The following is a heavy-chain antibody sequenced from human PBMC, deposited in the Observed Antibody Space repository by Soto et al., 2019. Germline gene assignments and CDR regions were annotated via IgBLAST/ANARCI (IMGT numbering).Heavy chain of an antibody. Sequence: EVQLVESGGGLVQPGGSLRLSCAASGFTFSTSWMTWVRQAPGKGLEWVANIKEDGSETYYLDSVKGRFTVSKDNAKNSLYLQMNSLRAEVTAVYYCARDRGPNTFDYWGQGTLVTVSS. CDR1: GFTFSTSW. J-gene: IGHJ4*02. V-gene: IGHV3-7*01. CDR2: IKEDGSET. CDR3: ARDRGPNTFDY.